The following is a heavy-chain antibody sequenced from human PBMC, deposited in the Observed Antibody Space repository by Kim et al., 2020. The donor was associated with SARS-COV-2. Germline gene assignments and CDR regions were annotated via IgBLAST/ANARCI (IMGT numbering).Heavy chain of an antibody. D-gene: IGHD3-9*01. CDR1: GGSISSSSYY. V-gene: IGHV4-39*01. CDR2: IYYSGST. Sequence: SETLSLTCTVSGGSISSSSYYWGWIRQPPGKGLEWIGSIYYSGSTYYNPSLKSRVTISVDTSKNQFSLKLSSVTAADTAVYYCARPRPPAHYYDILTCYYPSYFDYRGPGNPVPVS. J-gene: IGHJ4*02. CDR3: ARPRPPAHYYDILTCYYPSYFDY.